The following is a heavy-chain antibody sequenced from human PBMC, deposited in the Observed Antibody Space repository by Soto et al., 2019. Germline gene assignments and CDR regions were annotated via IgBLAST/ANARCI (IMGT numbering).Heavy chain of an antibody. V-gene: IGHV1-18*01. Sequence: QAQLVQSGAEVKRPGASVKVSCKASGYSFSSYGISWVRLAPGQGLEWMGWNSGSTGNPKYARKFEGRVTMTTDKSPSTGYMELSSRPSDGTALYYCARGGAFDIWGQGTMVTVSS. CDR1: GYSFSSYG. D-gene: IGHD3-16*01. J-gene: IGHJ3*02. CDR3: ARGGAFDI. CDR2: NSGSTGNP.